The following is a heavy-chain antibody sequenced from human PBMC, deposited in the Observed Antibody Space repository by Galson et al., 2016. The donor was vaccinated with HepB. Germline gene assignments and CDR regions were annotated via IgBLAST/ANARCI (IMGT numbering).Heavy chain of an antibody. D-gene: IGHD1-1*01. Sequence: SLRLSCAASGLTFSTAWMSWVRQAPGKGLEWVGRISSTTEGGTTEYAAPVKGRLPISRADSRNTLYLQMNSLTTEDNAVYYCSTGTPVDVWGQGTTVTVSS. CDR3: STGTPVDV. CDR1: GLTFSTAW. CDR2: ISSTTEGGTT. V-gene: IGHV3-15*01. J-gene: IGHJ6*02.